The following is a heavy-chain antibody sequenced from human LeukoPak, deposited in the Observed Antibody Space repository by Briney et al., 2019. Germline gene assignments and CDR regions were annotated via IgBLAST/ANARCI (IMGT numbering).Heavy chain of an antibody. D-gene: IGHD5-18*01. CDR1: GFTFSSYG. CDR3: AKGKDVDTAMVTN. V-gene: IGHV3-33*06. CDR2: IWYDGSNK. Sequence: GGSLRLSCAASGFTFSSYGMHWVRQAPDKGLEWVAVIWYDGSNKYYADSVKGRFTISRDNSKNTLYLQMNSLRAEDTAVYYCAKGKDVDTAMVTNWGQGTLVTVSS. J-gene: IGHJ4*02.